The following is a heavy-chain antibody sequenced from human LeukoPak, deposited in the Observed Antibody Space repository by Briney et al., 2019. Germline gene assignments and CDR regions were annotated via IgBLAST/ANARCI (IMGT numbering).Heavy chain of an antibody. CDR3: ARGVYGSGSYYNVDY. CDR1: VGTFSSYA. Sequence: SVKVSCKASVGTFSSYAISWVRQAPGQGLEWMGGIIPIFGTANYAQKFQGRVTITADESTSTAYMELSSLRSEETAVYYCARGVYGSGSYYNVDYWGQGTLVTVSS. J-gene: IGHJ4*02. CDR2: IIPIFGTA. V-gene: IGHV1-69*13. D-gene: IGHD3-10*01.